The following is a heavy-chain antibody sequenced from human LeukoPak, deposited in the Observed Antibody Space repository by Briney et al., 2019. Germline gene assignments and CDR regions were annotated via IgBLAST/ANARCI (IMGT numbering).Heavy chain of an antibody. CDR2: ISSSSTYI. D-gene: IGHD4/OR15-4a*01. J-gene: IGHJ4*02. CDR3: ARFQGAHY. V-gene: IGHV3-21*01. Sequence: KSGGSLRLSCAASGFTFSTYSMSWVRQAPGMGLEWVSSISSSSTYIYYADSVKGRFTISRDNTKNSLYLQMNSLRAEDTAVYYCARFQGAHYWGQGTLVTVSS. CDR1: GFTFSTYS.